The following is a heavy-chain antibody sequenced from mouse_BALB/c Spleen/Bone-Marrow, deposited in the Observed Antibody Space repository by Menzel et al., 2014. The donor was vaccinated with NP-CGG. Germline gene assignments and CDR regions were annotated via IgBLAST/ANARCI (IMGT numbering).Heavy chain of an antibody. V-gene: IGHV14-3*02. J-gene: IGHJ3*01. Sequence: VQLQQSGAELVKPGASVKLSCTPSGFNIKDTHMHWVKQRPEQGLGWIGRIDPANGNTKYDPNFQGKATITADTSSNTAYLKISSMTSEDTAVYYGARDYANTAWFAYWGQGTLVTVS. CDR2: IDPANGNT. CDR1: GFNIKDTH. CDR3: ARDYANTAWFAY. D-gene: IGHD1-1*01.